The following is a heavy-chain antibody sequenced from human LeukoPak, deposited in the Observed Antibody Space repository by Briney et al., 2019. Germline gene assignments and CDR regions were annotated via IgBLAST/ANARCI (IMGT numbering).Heavy chain of an antibody. D-gene: IGHD3-3*01. V-gene: IGHV4-61*01. CDR3: ARDLSDFWSGYYRNHWFDP. CDR1: GGSIRSSYYY. CDR2: IYYSGST. J-gene: IGHJ5*02. Sequence: SETLSLTCTVSGGSIRSSYYYWSWIRQPPGKGLEWIGYIYYSGSTSYNPSLKSRVTMSLDTSKKQFSLKLSSVTAADTAVYYCARDLSDFWSGYYRNHWFDPWGQGTLVTVSS.